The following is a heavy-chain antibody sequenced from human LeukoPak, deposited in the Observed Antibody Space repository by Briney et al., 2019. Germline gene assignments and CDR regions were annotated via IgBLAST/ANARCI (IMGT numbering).Heavy chain of an antibody. V-gene: IGHV4-61*02. CDR1: GGSISSGSYY. Sequence: PSQTLSLTCTVSGGSISSGSYYWGWIRQPAGKGLEWIGRIYTSGSTNYNPSLKSRVTISVDTSKNQFSLKLISVTAADTAVYYCARLVPERFFQLNPEGYYDYWGQGTLVTVSS. J-gene: IGHJ4*02. CDR3: ARLVPERFFQLNPEGYYDY. CDR2: IYTSGST. D-gene: IGHD3-3*01.